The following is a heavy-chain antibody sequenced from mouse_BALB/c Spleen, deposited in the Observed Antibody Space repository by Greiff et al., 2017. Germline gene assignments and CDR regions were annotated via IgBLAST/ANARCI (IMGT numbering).Heavy chain of an antibody. CDR3: AREGGNYDAMDY. CDR1: GFTFSDYY. J-gene: IGHJ4*01. Sequence: EVMLVESGGGLVKPGGSLKLSCAASGFTFSDYYMYWVRQTPEQRLEWVATISDGGSYTYYPDSVKGRFTISRDNAKNNLYLQMSSLKSEDTAMYYCAREGGNYDAMDYWGQGTSVTVSS. V-gene: IGHV5-4*02. D-gene: IGHD1-1*02. CDR2: ISDGGSYT.